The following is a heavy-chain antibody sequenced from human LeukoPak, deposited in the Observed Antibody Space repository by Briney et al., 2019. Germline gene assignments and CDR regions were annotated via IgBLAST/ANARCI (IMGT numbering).Heavy chain of an antibody. D-gene: IGHD3-9*01. CDR2: INSDGSST. J-gene: IGHJ3*02. CDR3: ARGAPARYFGAFDI. V-gene: IGHV3-74*01. Sequence: GGSLRLSCAASGFTFSTYWMHWVRQAPGKGLVWVSRINSDGSSTICADSVKGRFTISRDNAKNTLYLPMNSLSAEDTAVYYCARGAPARYFGAFDIWGRGTMVTVSS. CDR1: GFTFSTYW.